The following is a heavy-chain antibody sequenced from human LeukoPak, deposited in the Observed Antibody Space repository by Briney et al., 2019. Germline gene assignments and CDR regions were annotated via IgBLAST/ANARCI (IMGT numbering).Heavy chain of an antibody. J-gene: IGHJ4*02. Sequence: GGSLRLSCAASGFTFSSYSMNWVRQAPGKGLEWVSTISSSSTYYADSVKGRFTISRDNSKDTLYLQMNSLRAEDTAVYYCAKVEYTTSWYGVGSLDYWGQGTLVTVSS. CDR1: GFTFSSYS. CDR2: ISSSST. CDR3: AKVEYTTSWYGVGSLDY. V-gene: IGHV3-21*01. D-gene: IGHD6-13*01.